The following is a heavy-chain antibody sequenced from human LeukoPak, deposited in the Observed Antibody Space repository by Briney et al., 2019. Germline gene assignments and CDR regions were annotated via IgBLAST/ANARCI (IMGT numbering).Heavy chain of an antibody. CDR2: INHSGST. V-gene: IGHV4-34*01. D-gene: IGHD6-6*01. CDR1: GGSFSGYY. Sequence: SETLSLTCAVYGGSFSGYYWSWIRQPPGKGLEWIGEINHSGSTNYNPSLKSRVTISVDTSKNQFSLKLSSVTAADTAVYYCARRRLHSSSRHFDYWGQGTLVTVSS. CDR3: ARRRLHSSSRHFDY. J-gene: IGHJ4*02.